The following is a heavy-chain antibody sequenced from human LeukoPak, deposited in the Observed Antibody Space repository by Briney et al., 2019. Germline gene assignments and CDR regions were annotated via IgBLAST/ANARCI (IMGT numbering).Heavy chain of an antibody. J-gene: IGHJ4*02. CDR1: GFTFSSYE. CDR3: ARGRDGDDY. Sequence: GLSLRLSCAASGFTFSSYEMNWVRQAPGKGLEWVSYISSSGSSIYYADSVKGRFTISRDNAKNSLYLQMSSLRAEDAAVYYCARGRDGDDYWGQGTLVTVSS. V-gene: IGHV3-48*03. CDR2: ISSSGSSI.